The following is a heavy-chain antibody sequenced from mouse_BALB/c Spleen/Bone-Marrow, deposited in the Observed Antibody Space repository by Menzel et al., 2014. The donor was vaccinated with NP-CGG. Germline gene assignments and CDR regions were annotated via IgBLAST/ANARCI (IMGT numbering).Heavy chain of an antibody. CDR2: INPYNGGT. D-gene: IGHD1-1*01. V-gene: IGHV1-18*01. Sequence: EVQLQQSGPELVKPGASMKISCKASGYSFTGYTMNWVKQSHGKNFEWIGLINPYNGGTSYNQKFKGKATLTVDKSSSTAYMELLSLTSEDSAVYYCARDYYGSSYGFAYWGQGTLVTVSA. CDR1: GYSFTGYT. J-gene: IGHJ3*01. CDR3: ARDYYGSSYGFAY.